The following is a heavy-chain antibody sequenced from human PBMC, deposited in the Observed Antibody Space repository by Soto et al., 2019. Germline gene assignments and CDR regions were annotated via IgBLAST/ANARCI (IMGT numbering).Heavy chain of an antibody. CDR3: ARLEYGSSLFPALDY. V-gene: IGHV4-59*08. J-gene: IGHJ4*02. Sequence: SETLSLTCTVSGGSISSYYWSWIRQPPGKGLEWIGYIYYSGSTNYNPSLKSRVTISVDTSKNQFSLKLSSVTAADTAVYYCARLEYGSSLFPALDYWGQGTLVTVSS. CDR1: GGSISSYY. D-gene: IGHD6-13*01. CDR2: IYYSGST.